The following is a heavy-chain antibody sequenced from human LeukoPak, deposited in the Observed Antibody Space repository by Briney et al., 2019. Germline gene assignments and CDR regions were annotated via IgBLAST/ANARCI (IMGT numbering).Heavy chain of an antibody. CDR2: ISSSSSYI. J-gene: IGHJ4*02. V-gene: IGHV3-21*01. Sequence: GGSLRLSCAASGFTFSSYSMNWVRQAPGKGLEWVSSISSSSSYIYYADSVKGRLTISRDNAKNSLYLQMNSLRAEDTAVYYCASLDSGSYSPFDYWGQGTLVTVSS. CDR3: ASLDSGSYSPFDY. CDR1: GFTFSSYS. D-gene: IGHD1-26*01.